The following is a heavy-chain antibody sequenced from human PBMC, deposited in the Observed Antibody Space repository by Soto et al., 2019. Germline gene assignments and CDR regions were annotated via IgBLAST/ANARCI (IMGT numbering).Heavy chain of an antibody. Sequence: QVHLVESGGGSVKPGGSLRVSCAASGFTFSDHYMTWVRQAPGKGLELVAYISGSGNNINYAVSLKGRFTISRDNAQNSLYLQMNSLRAADTAVYHCSRDPSLMDVWGQGTTVTVSS. CDR3: SRDPSLMDV. CDR2: ISGSGNNI. J-gene: IGHJ6*01. CDR1: GFTFSDHY. V-gene: IGHV3-11*01.